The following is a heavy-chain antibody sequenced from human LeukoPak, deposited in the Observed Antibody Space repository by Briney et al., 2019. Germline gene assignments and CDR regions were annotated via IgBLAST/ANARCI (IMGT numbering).Heavy chain of an antibody. D-gene: IGHD5-12*01. CDR2: IYHSGST. J-gene: IGHJ4*02. CDR1: GGSISSGGYS. V-gene: IGHV4-30-2*01. Sequence: SQTLSLTCVVSGGSISSGGYSWSWIRQPPGKGLEWIGYIYHSGSTYYNPSLKSRVTISVDRSKNQFSLKLSSVTAADTAVYYCAGGTVSGYDFTNYFDYWGQGTLVTVSS. CDR3: AGGTVSGYDFTNYFDY.